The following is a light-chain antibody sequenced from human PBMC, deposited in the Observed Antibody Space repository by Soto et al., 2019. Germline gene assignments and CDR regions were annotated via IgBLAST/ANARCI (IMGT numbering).Light chain of an antibody. CDR3: CSYTGSTTWV. CDR1: SSDVGSYDL. J-gene: IGLJ3*02. CDR2: EVF. V-gene: IGLV2-23*02. Sequence: QSALTQPASVSGSPGQSITISCTGTSSDVGSYDLVSWYQQHPGKAPKLMISEVFKRPSGVSDRFSGSKSGNTASLTISGLQAEDEADYYCCSYTGSTTWVFGGGTKLTVL.